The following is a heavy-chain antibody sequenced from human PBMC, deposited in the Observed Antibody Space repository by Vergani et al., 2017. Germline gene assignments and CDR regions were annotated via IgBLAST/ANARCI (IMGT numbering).Heavy chain of an antibody. CDR3: ARDLAVAGTSRYGMDV. CDR1: GYTFTGYY. Sequence: QVQLVQSGAEVKKPGASVKVSCKASGYTFTGYYMQWVRQAPGQGLEWMGWINPNSVGTNYAQKFQGRVTMTRDTSISTAYMDLSRLRSDDTAVYYCARDLAVAGTSRYGMDVWGQGTTVTVSS. CDR2: INPNSVGT. V-gene: IGHV1-2*02. J-gene: IGHJ6*02. D-gene: IGHD6-19*01.